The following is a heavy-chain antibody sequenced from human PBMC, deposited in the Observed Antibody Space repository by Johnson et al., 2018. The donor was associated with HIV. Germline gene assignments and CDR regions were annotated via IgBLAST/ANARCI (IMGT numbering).Heavy chain of an antibody. CDR2: IGTAGDT. D-gene: IGHD6-19*01. V-gene: IGHV3-13*01. CDR1: GFTFSSYD. J-gene: IGHJ3*02. Sequence: VQLVESGGGVVQPGRSLRLSCAASGFTFSSYDMHWVRQATGKGLEWVSAIGTAGDTYYPGSVKGRFTISRDNSKNSLYLQMNSLRPEDTGLYYCAKDIASGYTNGGTLDIWGQGTRVTVSS. CDR3: AKDIASGYTNGGTLDI.